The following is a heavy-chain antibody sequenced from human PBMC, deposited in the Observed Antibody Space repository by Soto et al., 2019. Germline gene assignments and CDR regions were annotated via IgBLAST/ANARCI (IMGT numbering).Heavy chain of an antibody. D-gene: IGHD6-6*01. CDR3: ARDPWEYSSSLDS. V-gene: IGHV3-7*01. CDR2: IKQDGSEK. Sequence: EVELVESGGGLVQPGGSLRLSCAASGFRFNNYWMSWVRQAPGKGLEWVASIKQDGSEKYYVDSVKGRFTIARDNAKNSLSLQMNSLRPEDTAVHYCARDPWEYSSSLDSWGQGTLVTVSS. J-gene: IGHJ5*01. CDR1: GFRFNNYW.